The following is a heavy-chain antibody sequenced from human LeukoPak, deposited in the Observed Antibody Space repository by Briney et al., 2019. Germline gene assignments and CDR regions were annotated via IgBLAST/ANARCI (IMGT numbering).Heavy chain of an antibody. V-gene: IGHV3-21*01. Sequence: GGSLRLSCAASGFTFSSYSMNWVRQAPGKGLEWVSSISSSSSYIYYADSVKGRFTISRDNAKNSLYLQMNSLRAEDTAVYYCARDIEEDDYGLSFDYWGQGTLVTVCS. CDR2: ISSSSSYI. CDR3: ARDIEEDDYGLSFDY. J-gene: IGHJ4*02. D-gene: IGHD4-17*01. CDR1: GFTFSSYS.